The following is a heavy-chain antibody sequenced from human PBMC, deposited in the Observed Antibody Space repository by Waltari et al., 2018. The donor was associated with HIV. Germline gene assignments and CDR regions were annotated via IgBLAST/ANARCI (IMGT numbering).Heavy chain of an antibody. CDR2: ISYDGSNK. Sequence: QAQLVESGGGVVQPGGSLRLSCAVSGFTFTTYAMHWVRQAPGKGFQGGKVISYDGSNKYYADSVKGRFTISRDNSKTTLYLQMNSLRAEDTAVYYCARGGYYYDTSGHLDFWGQGTLVIVSS. CDR1: GFTFTTYA. CDR3: ARGGYYYDTSGHLDF. J-gene: IGHJ4*02. V-gene: IGHV3-30-3*01. D-gene: IGHD3-22*01.